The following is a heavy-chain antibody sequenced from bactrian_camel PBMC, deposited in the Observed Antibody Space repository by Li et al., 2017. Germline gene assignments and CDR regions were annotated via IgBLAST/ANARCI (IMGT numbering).Heavy chain of an antibody. D-gene: IGHD6*01. CDR1: GNTACSTD. CDR2: INSQGIT. V-gene: IGHV3S53*01. J-gene: IGHJ4*01. CDR3: KTNNGGRCSSD. Sequence: HVQLVESGGGSVQDGGSLRLTCTLSGNTACSTDMSWYRQAPGQERKFVSGINSQGITTYRNDVRGRFTISRDDSGKMVYLQMDSLKPEDTAMYYCKTNNGGRCSSDWGPGTQVTVS.